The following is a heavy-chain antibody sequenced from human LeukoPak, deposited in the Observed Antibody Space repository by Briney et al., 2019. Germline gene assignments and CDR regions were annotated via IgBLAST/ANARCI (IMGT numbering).Heavy chain of an antibody. Sequence: PGGSLRLSCAASGFTFSSYAMSWVRQAPGKGLEWVSAISGSGGSTYYADSVKGRFTISRDNSKNTLYLQMNSLRAEDTAVYYCARDLVCSSTSCYTWGLDYWGQGTLVTVSS. CDR1: GFTFSSYA. J-gene: IGHJ4*02. CDR2: ISGSGGST. D-gene: IGHD2-2*02. V-gene: IGHV3-23*01. CDR3: ARDLVCSSTSCYTWGLDY.